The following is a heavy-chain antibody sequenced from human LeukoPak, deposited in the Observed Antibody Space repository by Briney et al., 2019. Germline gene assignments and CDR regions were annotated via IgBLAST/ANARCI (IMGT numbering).Heavy chain of an antibody. CDR3: AKDRRVTTDIYFDF. J-gene: IGHJ4*02. Sequence: GGSLRLSCAGSGFTFSTYALSWVRQAPGKGLEWVAVISNDGSNNYYADSVKGRFTISRDNSKNTVYLQMNSLRAEDTAVYYCAKDRRVTTDIYFDFWGQGTLVTVSS. CDR1: GFTFSTYA. D-gene: IGHD4-17*01. CDR2: ISNDGSNN. V-gene: IGHV3-30*18.